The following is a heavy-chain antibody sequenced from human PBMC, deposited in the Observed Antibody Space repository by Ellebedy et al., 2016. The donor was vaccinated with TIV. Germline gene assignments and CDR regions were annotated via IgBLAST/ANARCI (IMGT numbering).Heavy chain of an antibody. CDR1: GFTFGDYA. J-gene: IGHJ6*02. CDR2: IRSKAYGGTT. D-gene: IGHD3-10*01. V-gene: IGHV3-49*03. Sequence: GESLKISCTASGFTFGDYAMSWFRQAPGKGLEWVGFIRSKAYGGTTEYSASVKGRFTISRDDSKSIAYLQMNSLKTEYTAVYYCTRGQGITMVRGVMGVEYYYGMDVWGQGTTVTVSS. CDR3: TRGQGITMVRGVMGVEYYYGMDV.